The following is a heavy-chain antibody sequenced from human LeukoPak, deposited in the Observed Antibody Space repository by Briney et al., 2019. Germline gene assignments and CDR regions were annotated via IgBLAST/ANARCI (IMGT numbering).Heavy chain of an antibody. Sequence: ASVKVSCKASGYTLTGYYMHWVRQAPGQGLEWMGWFNPNRGGENYAQKFQGWVTMTRDTSISTAYMELSRLGSDDTAVYYCARDLVHGIAAAGIAPALTIDYWGQGTLVTVSS. V-gene: IGHV1-2*04. CDR3: ARDLVHGIAAAGIAPALTIDY. CDR2: FNPNRGGE. J-gene: IGHJ4*02. D-gene: IGHD6-13*01. CDR1: GYTLTGYY.